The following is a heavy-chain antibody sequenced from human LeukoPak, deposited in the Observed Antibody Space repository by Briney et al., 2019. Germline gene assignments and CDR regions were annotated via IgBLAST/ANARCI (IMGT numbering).Heavy chain of an antibody. CDR1: EFTLENTY. V-gene: IGHV3-66*02. CDR2: IHDGGTT. J-gene: IGHJ6*02. Sequence: PGGPLKLSFAASEFTLENTYMSWVRKAPGRGLEGSPVIHDGGTTYYAASVEGRFTIARDNSRNTLSLQMNSLTTEDTAVYYCARIGSPGVAYYGMDVWGQGTTVTVSS. D-gene: IGHD3-3*01. CDR3: ARIGSPGVAYYGMDV.